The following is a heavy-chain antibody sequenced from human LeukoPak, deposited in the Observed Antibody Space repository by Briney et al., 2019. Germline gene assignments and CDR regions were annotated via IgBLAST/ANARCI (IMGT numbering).Heavy chain of an antibody. J-gene: IGHJ4*02. V-gene: IGHV4-59*12. CDR2: IYYSGST. CDR1: GGSINSYY. CDR3: ARVSSPDYFDY. Sequence: SQTLSLTCTVSGGSINSYYWSWIRQPPGKGLEWIGYIYYSGSTNYNPSLKSRVTISVDTSKNQFSLKLSSVTAADTAVYYCARVSSPDYFDYWGQGTLVTVSS. D-gene: IGHD3-10*01.